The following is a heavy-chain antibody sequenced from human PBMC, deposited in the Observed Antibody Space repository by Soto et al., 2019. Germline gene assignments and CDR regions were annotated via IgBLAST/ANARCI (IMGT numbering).Heavy chain of an antibody. CDR3: ARNMDYYYGRGSGNGHGV. Sequence: QVQLVQSGAEVKEPGDSVRVSCEASGYTFTAYYIHWVRQAPGQGLEWMGWINPKFGDTTYAQDFQGRVSITRDMSISTVYMELSSLTSDDTAIYYCARNMDYYYGRGSGNGHGVWGKGTKVTVFS. CDR2: INPKFGDT. V-gene: IGHV1-2*02. D-gene: IGHD3-10*02. J-gene: IGHJ6*04. CDR1: GYTFTAYY.